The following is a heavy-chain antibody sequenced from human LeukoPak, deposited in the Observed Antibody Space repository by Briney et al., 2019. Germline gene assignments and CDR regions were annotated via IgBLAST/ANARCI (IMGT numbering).Heavy chain of an antibody. CDR1: GFTSTNFA. V-gene: IGHV1-58*01. D-gene: IGHD3-16*01. Sequence: SVKGSCKASGFTSTNFAVRWVRQARGQRLEWIGWIIVGSGATKCAQDFQERVTITRDLSTSTLYMELRSLTSEDTAVYYCAADLSNPRMGASYLDSWGQGTLVTVSS. CDR2: IIVGSGAT. CDR3: AADLSNPRMGASYLDS. J-gene: IGHJ4*02.